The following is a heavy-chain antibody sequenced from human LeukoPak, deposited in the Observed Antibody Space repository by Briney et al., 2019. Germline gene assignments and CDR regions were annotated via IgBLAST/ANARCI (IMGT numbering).Heavy chain of an antibody. V-gene: IGHV3-21*01. CDR2: ISSSSSYI. Sequence: GGSLRLSCAASGFTFSSYNINWVRQAPGKGLEWVSSISSSSSYIYYADSVKGRFTISRDNAKNSLYLQMNSLRAEDTAVYYCARVGYFDWGRDDVFDIWGQGTMVTVSS. J-gene: IGHJ3*02. CDR1: GFTFSSYN. D-gene: IGHD3-9*01. CDR3: ARVGYFDWGRDDVFDI.